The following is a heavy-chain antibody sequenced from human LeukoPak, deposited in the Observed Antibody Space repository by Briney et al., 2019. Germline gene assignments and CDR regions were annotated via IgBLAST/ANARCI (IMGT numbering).Heavy chain of an antibody. V-gene: IGHV3-74*01. Sequence: GGSLRLSCAASGFTFDDYAMHWIRHAPGKGLVWVSRIKRDGSSPAYADSVKGRFTISRDNAKNTLYLQMNSLRAEDTAVYYCAALDNGRDYWGQGTLVTVSS. CDR1: GFTFDDYA. D-gene: IGHD1-14*01. J-gene: IGHJ4*02. CDR2: IKRDGSSP. CDR3: AALDNGRDY.